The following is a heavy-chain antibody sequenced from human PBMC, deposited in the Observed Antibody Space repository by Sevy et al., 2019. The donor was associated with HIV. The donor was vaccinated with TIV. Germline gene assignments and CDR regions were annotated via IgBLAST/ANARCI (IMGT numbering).Heavy chain of an antibody. D-gene: IGHD6-6*01. CDR2: IRSKANSYAT. V-gene: IGHV3-73*01. CDR3: TRHREYSGSSDYFDY. Sequence: GGSLRLSCAASGFTFSGSAMHWVRQASGKGLEWVGRIRSKANSYATAYAASVKGRFTISRDDSKNTAYLQMNSLKTEETAVYYCTRHREYSGSSDYFDYWGQGTLVTVSS. J-gene: IGHJ4*02. CDR1: GFTFSGSA.